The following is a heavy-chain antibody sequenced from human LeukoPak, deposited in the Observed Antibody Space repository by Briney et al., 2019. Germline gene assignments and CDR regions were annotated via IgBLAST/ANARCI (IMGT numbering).Heavy chain of an antibody. J-gene: IGHJ6*03. CDR2: MNPNSGNT. Sequence: ASVTVSCKASGYTFTSYDINWVRQATGQGLEWMGWMNPNSGNTGYAQKFQGRVTMTRNTSISTAYMELSSLRSEDTAVYYCARGLRFLEWTPYYYYYYMDVWGKGTTVTVSS. CDR3: ARGLRFLEWTPYYYYYYMDV. D-gene: IGHD3-3*01. CDR1: GYTFTSYD. V-gene: IGHV1-8*01.